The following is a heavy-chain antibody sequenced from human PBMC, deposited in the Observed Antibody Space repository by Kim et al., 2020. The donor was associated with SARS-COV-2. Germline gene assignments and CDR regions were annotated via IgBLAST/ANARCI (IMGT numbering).Heavy chain of an antibody. Sequence: SVKVSCKASGGTFSSYAISWVRQAPGQGLEWMGGIIPIFGTANYAQKFQGRVTITADESTSTAYMELSSLRSEDTAVYYCARTEHDYGGDSGHPGAFDYWGQGTLVTVSS. CDR1: GGTFSSYA. J-gene: IGHJ4*02. CDR2: IIPIFGTA. D-gene: IGHD4-17*01. CDR3: ARTEHDYGGDSGHPGAFDY. V-gene: IGHV1-69*13.